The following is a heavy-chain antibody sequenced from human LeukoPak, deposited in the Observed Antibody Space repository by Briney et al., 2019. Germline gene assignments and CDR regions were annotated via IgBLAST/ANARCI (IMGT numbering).Heavy chain of an antibody. Sequence: GASVKVSCKASGYTFTGYYMRWVRQAPGQGLEWMGWINPNSGGTNYAQKFQGRVTMTSDTSISTAYMELSRLRSDDTAVYYCARDHQGQWLTFDYWGQGTLVTVSS. J-gene: IGHJ4*02. CDR2: INPNSGGT. V-gene: IGHV1-2*02. CDR3: ARDHQGQWLTFDY. D-gene: IGHD6-19*01. CDR1: GYTFTGYY.